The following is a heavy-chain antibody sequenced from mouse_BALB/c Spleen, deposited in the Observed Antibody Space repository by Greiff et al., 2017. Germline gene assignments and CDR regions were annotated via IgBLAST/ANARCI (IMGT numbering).Heavy chain of an antibody. CDR3: ARRVGTEKGFAY. CDR2: ISSGGSYT. CDR1: GFTFSSYA. D-gene: IGHD3-1*01. Sequence: EVKVVESGGGLVKPGGSLKLSCAASGFTFSSYAMSWVRQSPEKRLEWVAEISSGGSYTYYPDTVTGRFTISRDNAKNTLYLEMSSLRSEDTAMYYCARRVGTEKGFAYWGQGTLVTVSA. J-gene: IGHJ3*01. V-gene: IGHV5-9-4*01.